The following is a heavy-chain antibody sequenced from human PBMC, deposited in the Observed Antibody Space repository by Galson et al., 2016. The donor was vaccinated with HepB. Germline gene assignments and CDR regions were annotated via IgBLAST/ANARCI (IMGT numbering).Heavy chain of an antibody. CDR2: ISHDGASE. D-gene: IGHD3-16*02. CDR3: AKETGGVFAPRYYFDY. V-gene: IGHV3-30*04. J-gene: IGHJ4*02. CDR1: GFTFSRFA. Sequence: SLRLSCAASGFTFSRFAMHWVRQAPGKGLEWVALISHDGASEHYSDSVKGRLTISRDNSKNTLYLHIRSLAGEDTAVYYCAKETGGVFAPRYYFDYWGPGTLVAVSS.